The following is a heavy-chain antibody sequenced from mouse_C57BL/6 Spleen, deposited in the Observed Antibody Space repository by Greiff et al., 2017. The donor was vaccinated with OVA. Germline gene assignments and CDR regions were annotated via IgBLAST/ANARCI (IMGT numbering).Heavy chain of an antibody. Sequence: VQLQQSGAELVRPGSSVKLSCKASGYTFTSYWMHWVKQRPIQGLEWIGNIDPSDSETHYNQKFKGKATLTVDKSSSTAYMQLSSLTSEDSAVYYCARGRSGAFAYWGQGTLVTVSA. CDR3: ARGRSGAFAY. D-gene: IGHD4-1*01. V-gene: IGHV1-52*01. CDR1: GYTFTSYW. J-gene: IGHJ3*01. CDR2: IDPSDSET.